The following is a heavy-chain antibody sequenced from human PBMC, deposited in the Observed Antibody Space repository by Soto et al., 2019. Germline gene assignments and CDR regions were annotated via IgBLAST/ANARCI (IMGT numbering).Heavy chain of an antibody. CDR1: GGSISGSRFY. D-gene: IGHD3-3*01. V-gene: IGHV4-39*02. CDR2: IDYSGST. J-gene: IGHJ4*02. Sequence: QLQLQESGPGLVKPSETLSLTCNVSGGSISGSRFYWGWIRQPPGKGLEWIGSIDYSGSTYYSPSLKSRVTISIDTSKNQFSLKLSSVTAADTAVYYCARDLEWLLFHYWGQGTLVTVSS. CDR3: ARDLEWLLFHY.